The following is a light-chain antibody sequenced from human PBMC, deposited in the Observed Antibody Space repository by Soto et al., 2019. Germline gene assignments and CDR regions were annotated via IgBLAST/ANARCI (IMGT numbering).Light chain of an antibody. V-gene: IGLV2-14*03. CDR1: TSDVGGNYVSWY. J-gene: IGLJ2*01. CDR3: SSYASTRTVV. CDR2: DDD. Sequence: QSVLTQPASVSGSPGQSITISCTGNTSDVGGNYVSWYVSWYQQHPGKVPKLMIYDDDDRPSGVSNRFSGSKSGNTASLTISGLQAEVEADYYCSSYASTRTVVFGGGTKLTVL.